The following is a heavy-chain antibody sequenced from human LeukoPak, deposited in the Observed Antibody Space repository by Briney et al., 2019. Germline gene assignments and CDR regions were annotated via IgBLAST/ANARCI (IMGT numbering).Heavy chain of an antibody. J-gene: IGHJ4*02. CDR3: ASALGIVVVPAAIHFDY. V-gene: IGHV3-48*04. Sequence: GGSLRLSCAASGFTFSSYSMNWVRQAPGKGLEWVSYIRSSSSTIYYADSVKGRFTISRDNAKNSLYLQMNSLRAEDTAVYYCASALGIVVVPAAIHFDYWGQGTLVTVSS. D-gene: IGHD2-2*02. CDR1: GFTFSSYS. CDR2: IRSSSSTI.